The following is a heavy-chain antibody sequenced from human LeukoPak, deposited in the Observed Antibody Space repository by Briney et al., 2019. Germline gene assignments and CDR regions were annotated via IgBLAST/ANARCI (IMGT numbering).Heavy chain of an antibody. CDR3: ARVDSSGYFNWFDP. J-gene: IGHJ5*02. CDR1: GGSISSYY. CDR2: IYDSGST. Sequence: NPSETLSLTCTVSGGSISSYYWSWIRQPPGKGLEWIGYIYDSGSTNYDPSLNSRVTISVDTSKNQFSLKLRSVTAADPAVYYCARVDSSGYFNWFDPWGQGTLVTVSS. D-gene: IGHD3-22*01. V-gene: IGHV4-59*01.